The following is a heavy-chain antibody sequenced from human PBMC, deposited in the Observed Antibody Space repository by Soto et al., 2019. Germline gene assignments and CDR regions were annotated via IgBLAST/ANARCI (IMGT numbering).Heavy chain of an antibody. J-gene: IGHJ4*02. CDR3: ARENTYYYDSGSYFFDY. D-gene: IGHD3-10*01. CDR1: GGSISSSSYY. Sequence: SETLSLTCTVSGGSISSSSYYWGWIRQHPGKGLEWIGYMYHSGSTYYKSSLKSRLTISINTSKNQFSLKLTSVTAADTAVYYCARENTYYYDSGSYFFDYWGQGTLVTVSS. CDR2: MYHSGST. V-gene: IGHV4-31*03.